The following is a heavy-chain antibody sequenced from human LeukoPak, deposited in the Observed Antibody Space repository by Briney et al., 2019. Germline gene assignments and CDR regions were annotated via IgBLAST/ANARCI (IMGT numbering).Heavy chain of an antibody. CDR2: ISWNSGSI. V-gene: IGHV3-9*01. J-gene: IGHJ3*02. CDR1: GFTFDDYA. CDR3: AKDSSSSSWSGAFDI. Sequence: GGSLRLSCAASGFTFDDYAMHWVRQAPGKGLEWVSGISWNSGSIGYADSVKGRFTISRDNAKNSLYLQMNSLRAEGTALYYCAKDSSSSSWSGAFDIWGQGTMVTVSS. D-gene: IGHD6-13*01.